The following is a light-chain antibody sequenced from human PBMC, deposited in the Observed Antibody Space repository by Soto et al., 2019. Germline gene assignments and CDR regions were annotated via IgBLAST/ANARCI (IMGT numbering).Light chain of an antibody. Sequence: QSVLTQPPSVSEAPRQRVTISCSGSSSNIGNNAVNWYQQLPGKAPKLLIYYDDLLPSGVSDRFSGSKSGTSASLAISGLQSEDEADYYCASCDDSLNGRVFGGGTKLTVL. CDR3: ASCDDSLNGRV. CDR2: YDD. CDR1: SSNIGNNA. J-gene: IGLJ3*02. V-gene: IGLV1-36*01.